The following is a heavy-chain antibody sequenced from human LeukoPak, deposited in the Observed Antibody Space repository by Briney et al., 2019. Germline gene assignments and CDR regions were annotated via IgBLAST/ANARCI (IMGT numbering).Heavy chain of an antibody. CDR3: ARGPVVVAATPYYYYGMDV. D-gene: IGHD2-15*01. CDR1: GGSISSSSYY. J-gene: IGHJ6*02. CDR2: IYYSVNT. V-gene: IGHV4-39*07. Sequence: SETLSLTCTVSGGSISSSSYYWGWIRQPPGKGLEWIGSIYYSVNTYYKPSLKSRVTISVDTSKNQFSLKLSSVTAADTAVYYCARGPVVVAATPYYYYGMDVWGQGTTVTVSS.